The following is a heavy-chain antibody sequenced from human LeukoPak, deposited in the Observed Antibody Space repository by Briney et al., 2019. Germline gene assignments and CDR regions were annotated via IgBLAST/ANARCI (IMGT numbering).Heavy chain of an antibody. V-gene: IGHV4-59*01. CDR2: IYYRGST. CDR1: GGSISSDY. Sequence: SETLSLTCTVSGGSISSDYWSWIRQPPGKGLEWIGYIYYRGSTNYNPSLKSRVTISVDTSKNQFSQKLSSVTAADTAVYYCARLSGYSSGHYYSDYWGQGTLVTVSS. D-gene: IGHD3-22*01. J-gene: IGHJ4*02. CDR3: ARLSGYSSGHYYSDY.